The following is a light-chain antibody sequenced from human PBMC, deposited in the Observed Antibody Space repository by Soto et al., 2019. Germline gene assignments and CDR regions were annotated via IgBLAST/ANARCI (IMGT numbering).Light chain of an antibody. CDR3: QQYGSSPQRT. CDR2: GAS. CDR1: QSVSSSY. J-gene: IGKJ1*01. Sequence: EIVLTQSPGTLSLSPGERATLSCRASQSVSSSYLAWYQQKPGQAPRLLIYGASSRATGIPDRFSGSGSGTDFTLYISRLETEDFAVYYCQQYGSSPQRTFGQGTKVEIK. V-gene: IGKV3-20*01.